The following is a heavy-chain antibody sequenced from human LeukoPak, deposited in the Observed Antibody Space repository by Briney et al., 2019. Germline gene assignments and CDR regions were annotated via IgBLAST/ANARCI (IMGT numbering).Heavy chain of an antibody. D-gene: IGHD3-22*01. Sequence: KPSETLSLTCTVSGGSISSNTYCWGWIRQPPGERLEWIASVYSTGNTFYNPSLKSGVTISVDTSKNQFSLRLSAVTAADTAVYYCAAHDTSGYYSGYWGQGTLVTVSS. CDR3: AAHDTSGYYSGY. CDR1: GGSISSNTYC. V-gene: IGHV4-39*07. J-gene: IGHJ4*02. CDR2: VYSTGNT.